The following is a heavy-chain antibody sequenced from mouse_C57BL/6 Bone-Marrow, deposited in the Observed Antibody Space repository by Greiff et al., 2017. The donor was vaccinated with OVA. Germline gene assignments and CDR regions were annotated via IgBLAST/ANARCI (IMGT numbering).Heavy chain of an antibody. V-gene: IGHV1-50*01. CDR2: IDPSDSYT. J-gene: IGHJ2*01. CDR3: ARLNYGSSYEGYFDY. D-gene: IGHD1-1*01. Sequence: QVQLKQPGAELVKPGASVKLSCKASGYTFTSYWMQWVNQRPGQGLEWIGEIDPSDSYTNYNQKFKGKATLTVDTSSSTAYMQLSSLTSEDSAVYYCARLNYGSSYEGYFDYWGQGTTLTVSS. CDR1: GYTFTSYW.